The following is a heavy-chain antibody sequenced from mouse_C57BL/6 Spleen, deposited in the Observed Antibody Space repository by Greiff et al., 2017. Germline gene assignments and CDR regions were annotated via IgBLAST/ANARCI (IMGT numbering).Heavy chain of an antibody. V-gene: IGHV1-82*01. CDR2: IYPGDGDT. CDR1: GYAFSSSW. Sequence: VKLMESGPELVKPGASVKISCKASGYAFSSSWMNWVKQRHGKGLEWIGRIYPGDGDTNYNGKFKGKATLTADKSSSTAYMQLSSLTSEDSAVYFCAREGARSYFDYWGQGTTLTVSS. CDR3: AREGARSYFDY. J-gene: IGHJ2*01.